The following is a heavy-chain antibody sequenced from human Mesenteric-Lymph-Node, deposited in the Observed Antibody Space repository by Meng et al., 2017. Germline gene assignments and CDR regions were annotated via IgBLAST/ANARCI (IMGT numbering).Heavy chain of an antibody. V-gene: IGHV4-61*01. D-gene: IGHD4-17*01. CDR1: GGSVSSGSYY. Sequence: SETLSLTCTVSGGSVSSGSYYWSWIRQPPGKGLEWIGYIYYGGTTNYNPSLKSRVTISADTSKNQFSLKLSSVTAADTAVYYCARGDYGDYGHYFDYWGQGTLVTVSS. CDR3: ARGDYGDYGHYFDY. CDR2: IYYGGTT. J-gene: IGHJ4*02.